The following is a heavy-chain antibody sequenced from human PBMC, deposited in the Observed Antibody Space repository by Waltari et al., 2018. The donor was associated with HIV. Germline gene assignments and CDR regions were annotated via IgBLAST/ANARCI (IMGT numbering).Heavy chain of an antibody. CDR2: MYSGGST. CDR3: ARGFGCGGDCYYFDY. V-gene: IGHV3-53*01. Sequence: EVQMVEYGGGLIQLGVSVSFYSVASVLSVSTNYITWVRHAPGKGLEWVSVMYSGGSTYYADSVKGRFTISRDNSKNTLYLQMNSMRAEDTAVYYCARGFGCGGDCYYFDYWGQGTLVTVSS. CDR1: VLSVSTNY. J-gene: IGHJ4*02. D-gene: IGHD2-21*02.